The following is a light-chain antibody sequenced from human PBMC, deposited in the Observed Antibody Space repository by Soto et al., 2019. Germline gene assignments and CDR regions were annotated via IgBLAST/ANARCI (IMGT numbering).Light chain of an antibody. Sequence: EIVLTHSPATLSLSPGERATLSCRAMQNVSNYLDWYQQKPGQAPRLLIYESSNRATGIAARFSGSGSGTDFTLTISSLEPEDFAVYYFQQRSNWPQKFGQGTKVDSK. CDR3: QQRSNWPQK. CDR2: ESS. CDR1: QNVSNY. V-gene: IGKV3-11*01. J-gene: IGKJ1*01.